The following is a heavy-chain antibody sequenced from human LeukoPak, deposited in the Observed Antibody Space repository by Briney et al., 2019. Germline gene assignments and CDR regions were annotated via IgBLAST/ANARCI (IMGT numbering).Heavy chain of an antibody. J-gene: IGHJ6*02. CDR2: ISYDESDK. D-gene: IGHD2-15*01. Sequence: GRSLRLSCAASGFTFSNYGMHWVRQAPGKGLEWVAVISYDESDKYYADSMKGRFTISRDNSKNTLYLQMNSLRPEDTAVYYCAKGVVAATNAAYYGMDVWGQGTTVTVSS. CDR3: AKGVVAATNAAYYGMDV. V-gene: IGHV3-30*18. CDR1: GFTFSNYG.